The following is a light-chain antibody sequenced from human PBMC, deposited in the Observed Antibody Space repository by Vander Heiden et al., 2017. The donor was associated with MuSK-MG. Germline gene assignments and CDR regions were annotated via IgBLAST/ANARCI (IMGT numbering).Light chain of an antibody. V-gene: IGLV1-40*01. CDR1: SPNISEDYD. CDR2: NNN. Sequence: QSLLTQPPAASGAPGQIVTISSTGDSPNISEDYDVHWYQQHPGTDPTLLIYNNNIRPSAVPARFSGSRSGTSASLAITGLQAEDEADYYCQSYDTSLSGYLFGSGTKVTVL. CDR3: QSYDTSLSGYL. J-gene: IGLJ1*01.